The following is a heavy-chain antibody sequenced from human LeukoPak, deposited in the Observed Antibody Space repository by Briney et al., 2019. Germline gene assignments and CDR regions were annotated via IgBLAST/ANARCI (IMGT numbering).Heavy chain of an antibody. CDR3: AKQAGYGESPYYYMDV. V-gene: IGHV3-21*01. CDR1: GFTFSSYW. J-gene: IGHJ6*03. Sequence: GGSLRLSCAGSGFTFSSYWMSWVRQAPGKGLEWVSSISSSSSYIYYADSVKGRFTISRDNAKNSLYLQMNSLRAEDTAVYYCAKQAGYGESPYYYMDVWGKGTTVTISS. D-gene: IGHD4-17*01. CDR2: ISSSSSYI.